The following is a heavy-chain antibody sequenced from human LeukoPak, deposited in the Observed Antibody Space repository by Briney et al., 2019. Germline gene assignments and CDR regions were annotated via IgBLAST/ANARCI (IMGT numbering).Heavy chain of an antibody. CDR3: ARDPNGSGRYEY. Sequence: PSETLPLTCTVSGGSISDQYWAWLRQAPGKGLEWIGYIYANDITNYNPSLKSRVTISGGTSDNQFSLRLTSVAAADTAFYYCARDPNGSGRYEYWGQGTLVTVSS. D-gene: IGHD3-10*01. V-gene: IGHV4-59*11. CDR1: GGSISDQY. CDR2: IYANDIT. J-gene: IGHJ4*02.